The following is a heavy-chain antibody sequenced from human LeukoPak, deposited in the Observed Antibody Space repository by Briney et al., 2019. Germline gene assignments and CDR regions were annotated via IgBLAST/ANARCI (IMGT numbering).Heavy chain of an antibody. Sequence: GGSLRLSCAASGFIFSTYWMSWVRQAPGKGLEWVANIKRDGGEKYYLDSVKGRFTISRDNAKNSLYLQMNSLRVEGTAVYYCASERWDYGYVWGSNRHDYWGQGTLVTVSS. V-gene: IGHV3-7*01. CDR3: ASERWDYGYVWGSNRHDY. D-gene: IGHD3-16*02. CDR2: IKRDGGEK. CDR1: GFIFSTYW. J-gene: IGHJ4*02.